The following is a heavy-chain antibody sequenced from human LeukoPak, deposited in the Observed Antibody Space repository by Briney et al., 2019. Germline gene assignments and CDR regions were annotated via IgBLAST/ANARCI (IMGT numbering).Heavy chain of an antibody. CDR2: IRYDGSNK. J-gene: IGHJ4*02. V-gene: IGHV3-30*02. Sequence: PGGSLRLSCAASGFTFSSYGMHWVRQAPGKGLEWVAFIRYDGSNKYYADSVKGRFTVSRDNSKNTLYLQMNSLRAEDTAVYYCAKGGLYCSSTSCSTIFDYWGQGTLVTVSS. CDR3: AKGGLYCSSTSCSTIFDY. D-gene: IGHD2-2*01. CDR1: GFTFSSYG.